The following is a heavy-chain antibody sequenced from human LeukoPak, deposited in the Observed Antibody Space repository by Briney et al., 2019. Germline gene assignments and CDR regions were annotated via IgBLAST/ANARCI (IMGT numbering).Heavy chain of an antibody. CDR3: ARGLGRYCSGGSCYSD. CDR2: INPNSGGT. J-gene: IGHJ4*02. V-gene: IGHV1-2*02. D-gene: IGHD2-15*01. Sequence: ASVTVSCTASGYTFTGYYMHWVRQAPGQGLEWMGWINPNSGGTNYAQKSQGRVTMTRDTSISTAYMELSRLRSDDTAVYYCARGLGRYCSGGSCYSDWGQGTLVTVSS. CDR1: GYTFTGYY.